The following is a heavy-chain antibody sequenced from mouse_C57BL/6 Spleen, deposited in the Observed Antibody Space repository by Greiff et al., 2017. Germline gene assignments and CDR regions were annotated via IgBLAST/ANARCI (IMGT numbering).Heavy chain of an antibody. CDR1: GYAFSSSW. CDR3: ARYDGYYDWYFDV. J-gene: IGHJ1*03. V-gene: IGHV1-82*01. Sequence: VQGVESGPELVKPGASVKISCKASGYAFSSSWMNWVKQRPGKGLEWIGRIYPGDGDTNYNGKFKGKATLTADKSSSTAYMQLSSLTSEDSAVYFCARYDGYYDWYFDVWGTGTTVTVSS. D-gene: IGHD2-3*01. CDR2: IYPGDGDT.